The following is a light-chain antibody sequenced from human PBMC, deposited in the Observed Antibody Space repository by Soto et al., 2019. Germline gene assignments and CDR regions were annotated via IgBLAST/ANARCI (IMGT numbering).Light chain of an antibody. J-gene: IGKJ5*01. Sequence: DIQMTQSPSSLSAYVGDRVTITCRASQNINNWLAWYQQKPGKAPKLLIYKASSLESGVPSRFSGSGSGTEFTLTISSLQPDDFATYYCQQYNSSLGQGTLLEIK. CDR3: QQYNSS. CDR2: KAS. CDR1: QNINNW. V-gene: IGKV1-5*03.